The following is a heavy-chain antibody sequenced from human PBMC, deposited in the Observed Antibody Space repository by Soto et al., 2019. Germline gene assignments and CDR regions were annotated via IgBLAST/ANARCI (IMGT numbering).Heavy chain of an antibody. D-gene: IGHD2-15*01. CDR3: VRGGGGGLFDP. Sequence: LRLSCAGSGFTFVDSYMSWIRQSPGKWLEWLSYISPGSRYPAYADSVKGRFTISRDNAKRSLYLQMMSLTAEDTAIYYCVRGGGGGLFDPWGQGTMVTVSS. J-gene: IGHJ5*02. CDR2: ISPGSRYP. CDR1: GFTFVDSY. V-gene: IGHV3-11*06.